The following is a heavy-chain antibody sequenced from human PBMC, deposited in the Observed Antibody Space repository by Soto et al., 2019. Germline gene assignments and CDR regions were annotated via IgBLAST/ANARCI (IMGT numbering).Heavy chain of an antibody. CDR1: GYSFVMYA. CDR3: ARAGWFGEGYFDF. V-gene: IGHV1-3*01. D-gene: IGHD3-10*01. Sequence: SAVNVPRKASGYSFVMYAMHLVRQAPGQRLEWMGWINAGNGHTTYSQRFQGRVTITRDTSARTAYMEMSSLRSEDTAAYYCARAGWFGEGYFDFWGQGTPVTVSS. J-gene: IGHJ4*02. CDR2: INAGNGHT.